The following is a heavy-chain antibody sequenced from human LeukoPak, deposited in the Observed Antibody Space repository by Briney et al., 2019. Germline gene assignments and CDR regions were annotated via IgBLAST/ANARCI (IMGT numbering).Heavy chain of an antibody. CDR3: ARDLVVATIWALDY. V-gene: IGHV7-4-1*02. J-gene: IGHJ4*02. D-gene: IGHD5-12*01. Sequence: APVKVSCKASGYTFTSYAMNWVRQAPEQGLEWMGWINTNTGNPTYAQGFTGRFVFSLDTSVSTAYLQISSLKAEDTAVYYCARDLVVATIWALDYWGQGTLVTVSS. CDR2: INTNTGNP. CDR1: GYTFTSYA.